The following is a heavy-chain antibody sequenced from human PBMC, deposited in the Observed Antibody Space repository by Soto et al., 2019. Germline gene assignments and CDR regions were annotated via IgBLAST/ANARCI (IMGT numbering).Heavy chain of an antibody. J-gene: IGHJ4*02. Sequence: QVQLVESGGGVVQPGGSLRLSCAASGFTFSTYGMHWVRQAPGKGLEWVAVISNDGSYKSSADSVKGRFTISRDNSQNTLYLQMNSPRAEDTAVYYCAKAALAEFDYWGQGILVTVSS. CDR2: ISNDGSYK. CDR3: AKAALAEFDY. V-gene: IGHV3-30*18. CDR1: GFTFSTYG. D-gene: IGHD6-19*01.